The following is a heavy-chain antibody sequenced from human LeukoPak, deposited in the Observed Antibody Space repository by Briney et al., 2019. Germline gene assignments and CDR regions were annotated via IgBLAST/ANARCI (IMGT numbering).Heavy chain of an antibody. D-gene: IGHD1-26*01. Sequence: GGSLRLSCAASGFTFSVYSMNWVRQSPGQGLEWVSSISSSSNFTFYADSVKGRFSISRDNAKDSLYLQINSLKTEDTAVYYCASPVGATTVRAFDIWGQGTMVTVSS. CDR2: ISSSSNFT. CDR1: GFTFSVYS. CDR3: ASPVGATTVRAFDI. V-gene: IGHV3-21*04. J-gene: IGHJ3*02.